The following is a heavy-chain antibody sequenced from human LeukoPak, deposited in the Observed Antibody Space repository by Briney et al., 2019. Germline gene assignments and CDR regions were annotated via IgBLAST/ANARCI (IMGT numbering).Heavy chain of an antibody. CDR3: ARVERYCSSTSCYFSHKNYFDY. J-gene: IGHJ4*02. CDR2: INHSGST. Sequence: PSETLSLTCAVYGGSFSGYYWSWIRQPPEKGLEWIGEINHSGSTNYNPSLKSRVTISVDTSKNQFSLKLSSVTAADTAVYYCARVERYCSSTSCYFSHKNYFDYWGQGTLVTVSS. V-gene: IGHV4-34*01. D-gene: IGHD2-2*01. CDR1: GGSFSGYY.